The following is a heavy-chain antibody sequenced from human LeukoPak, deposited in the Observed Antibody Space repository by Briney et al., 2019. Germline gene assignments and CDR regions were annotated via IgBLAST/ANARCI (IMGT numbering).Heavy chain of an antibody. V-gene: IGHV3-53*01. Sequence: SGGSLRLSCAASGFTVSSNYMSWVRQAPGKGLEWVSVIYSGGSTSYADSVKGRFTISRDNSKNTLYLQMNSLRAEDTAVYYCAREGYNSAFDIWGQGTMVTVSS. D-gene: IGHD5-24*01. J-gene: IGHJ3*02. CDR2: IYSGGST. CDR1: GFTVSSNY. CDR3: AREGYNSAFDI.